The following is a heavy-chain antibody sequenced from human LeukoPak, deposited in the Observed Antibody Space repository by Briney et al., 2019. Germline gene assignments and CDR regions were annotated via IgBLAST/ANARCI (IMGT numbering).Heavy chain of an antibody. V-gene: IGHV3-30-3*01. CDR3: ARAGIDDY. CDR2: ISYDGSNK. CDR1: GFTFSSYA. Sequence: GRSLRLSCAASGFTFSSYAMHWVRQAPGKGLEWVAVISYDGSNKYYADSVKGRFTISRDNSKNTLYLQMNSLRAEDTAVYYCARAGIDDYWGQGTLVTVSS. J-gene: IGHJ4*02. D-gene: IGHD2-21*01.